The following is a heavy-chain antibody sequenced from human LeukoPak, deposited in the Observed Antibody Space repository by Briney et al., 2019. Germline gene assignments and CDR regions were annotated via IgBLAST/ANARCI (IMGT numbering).Heavy chain of an antibody. D-gene: IGHD3-22*01. J-gene: IGHJ4*02. Sequence: PSETLSLTCTVSGGSIRSSYYYWGWIRQPPGKGLEWIGSIYDSGSTYYNPSLKSRVTISVDTSKNQFSLKLSSVTAADTAVYYCARMHHYDSSGYGYWGQGTLVTVSS. CDR2: IYDSGST. CDR1: GGSIRSSYYY. V-gene: IGHV4-39*01. CDR3: ARMHHYDSSGYGY.